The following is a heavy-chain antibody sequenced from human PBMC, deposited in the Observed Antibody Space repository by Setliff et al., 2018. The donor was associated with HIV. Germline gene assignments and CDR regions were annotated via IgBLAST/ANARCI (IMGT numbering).Heavy chain of an antibody. D-gene: IGHD5-12*01. CDR3: ARVQYSPAGGYFDL. J-gene: IGHJ2*01. V-gene: IGHV3-23*01. Sequence: GGSLRLSCAASGFKFDDYGMSWVRQAPGKGLEWVSSNSGYGGETYYADSVKGRFSISRDNSKNTLYLQMNRLRAEDTAVYYCARVQYSPAGGYFDLWGRGTLVTVSS. CDR2: NSGYGGET. CDR1: GFKFDDYG.